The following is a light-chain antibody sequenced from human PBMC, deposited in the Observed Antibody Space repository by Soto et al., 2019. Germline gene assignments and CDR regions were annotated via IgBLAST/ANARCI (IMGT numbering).Light chain of an antibody. CDR3: QQANSFPIS. Sequence: IVLTQSPDTLSLSPGETATLSCRASESLSTYLGWYQQRPGQAPRLLIYDASYRATGIPARFSGSGSGTDFTLTISNLQPEDFATYYCQQANSFPISFGQGTRLEIK. J-gene: IGKJ5*01. CDR1: ESLSTY. CDR2: DAS. V-gene: IGKV3-11*01.